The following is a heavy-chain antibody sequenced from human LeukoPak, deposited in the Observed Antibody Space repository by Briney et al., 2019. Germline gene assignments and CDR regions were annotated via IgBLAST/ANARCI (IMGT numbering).Heavy chain of an antibody. J-gene: IGHJ4*02. V-gene: IGHV3-30*02. CDR1: GFTFSRHG. CDR2: IRYDGSDK. CDR3: ARSGAPIDY. Sequence: GGSLRLSCAASGFTFSRHGMHWVRQAPGKGLEWVAFIRYDGSDKYYADSVKGRFTISRDNSENTLYLQMNSLRPEDTAVYYCARSGAPIDYWGQGTLVTVSS.